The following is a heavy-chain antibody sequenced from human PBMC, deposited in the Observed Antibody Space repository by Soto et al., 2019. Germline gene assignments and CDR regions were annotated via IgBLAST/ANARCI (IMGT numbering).Heavy chain of an antibody. V-gene: IGHV1-69*02. CDR2: IIPILGIA. CDR1: GGTFSSYT. CDR3: ASAPHYYDSSGRPFDY. Sequence: SVKVSCKASGGTFSSYTISWVRQAPGQGLEWMGRIIPILGIANYAQKFQGRVTITADKSTSTAYMELSSLRSEDTAVYYCASAPHYYDSSGRPFDYWGQGTLVTVSS. J-gene: IGHJ4*02. D-gene: IGHD3-22*01.